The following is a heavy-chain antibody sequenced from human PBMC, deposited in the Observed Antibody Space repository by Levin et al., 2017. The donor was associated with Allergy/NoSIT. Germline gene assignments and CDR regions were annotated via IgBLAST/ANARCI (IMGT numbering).Heavy chain of an antibody. V-gene: IGHV3-7*01. CDR3: AAGYYDYGMDV. CDR1: GFTFSTYW. J-gene: IGHJ6*02. Sequence: SCVDSGFTFSTYWMSWVRQAPGKGLEWVANIKPDGSEKYYVDSVKGRFTISRDNAKNSLYLQMNSLRVEDTAVYYCAAGYYDYGMDVWGQGTTVTVSS. D-gene: IGHD6-13*01. CDR2: IKPDGSEK.